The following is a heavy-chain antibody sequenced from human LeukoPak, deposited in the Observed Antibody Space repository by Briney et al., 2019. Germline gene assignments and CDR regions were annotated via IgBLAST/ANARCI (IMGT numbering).Heavy chain of an antibody. J-gene: IGHJ4*02. CDR1: GGTFSSYA. D-gene: IGHD5-18*01. V-gene: IGHV1-69*01. CDR2: IIPIFGTA. Sequence: SSVKVTCKASGGTFSSYAISWVRQAPGQGLEWMGGIIPIFGTANYAQKFQGRVTITADESTSTAYMELSSLRSEDTAVYYCARREVYSYYFDYWGQGTLVTVSS. CDR3: ARREVYSYYFDY.